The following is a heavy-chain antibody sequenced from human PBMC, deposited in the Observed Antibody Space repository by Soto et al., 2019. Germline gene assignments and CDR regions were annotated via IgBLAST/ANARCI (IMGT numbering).Heavy chain of an antibody. V-gene: IGHV3-7*01. CDR2: IKQDGNEK. D-gene: IGHD5-18*01. Sequence: GGSLRLSCAASGFTFSSYWMSWVRQAPGKGLEWVANIKQDGNEKYYVDSVKGRFTISRDNAKNSLYLQMNSLRAEDTAVYYCASAVGGYSYGYYYYYGQDVWGRGTTATVYS. CDR1: GFTFSSYW. J-gene: IGHJ6*02. CDR3: ASAVGGYSYGYYYYYGQDV.